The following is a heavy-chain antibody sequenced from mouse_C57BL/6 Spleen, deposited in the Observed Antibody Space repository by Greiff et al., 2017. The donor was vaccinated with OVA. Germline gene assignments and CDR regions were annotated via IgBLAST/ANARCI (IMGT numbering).Heavy chain of an antibody. CDR2: INPNNGGT. J-gene: IGHJ2*01. V-gene: IGHV1-18*01. CDR1: GYTFTDYN. D-gene: IGHD1-1*01. Sequence: EVQLQQSGPELVKPGASVKIPCKASGYTFTDYNMDWVKQSHGKSLEWIGDINPNNGGTIYNQKFKGKATLTVDKSSSTAYMELRSLTSEDTAVYYCARYGHYYGSRRGYYFDYWGQGTTLTVSS. CDR3: ARYGHYYGSRRGYYFDY.